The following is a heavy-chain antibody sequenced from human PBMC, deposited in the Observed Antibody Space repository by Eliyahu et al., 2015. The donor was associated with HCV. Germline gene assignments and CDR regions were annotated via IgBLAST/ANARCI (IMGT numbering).Heavy chain of an antibody. V-gene: IGHV3-53*01. CDR2: IYSGGST. J-gene: IGHJ4*02. CDR3: ASTMIGY. Sequence: EVQLVESGGGLXQPGGSLXXXCAASGFXVSSNYMSGVRQAPGKGLEWVSVIYSGGSTYYADSVKGRFTISRDNSKNTLYLQMNSLRAEDTAVYYCASTMIGYWGQGTLVTVSS. CDR1: GFXVSSNY. D-gene: IGHD3-10*02.